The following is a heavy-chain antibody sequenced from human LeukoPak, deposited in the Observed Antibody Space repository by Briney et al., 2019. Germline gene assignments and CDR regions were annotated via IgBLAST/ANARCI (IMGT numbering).Heavy chain of an antibody. J-gene: IGHJ5*02. CDR3: ARGRGLRFLESRNWFDP. D-gene: IGHD3-3*01. Sequence: PSETLSLTCAVYGGSFSGYYWGWIRQPPGKGLEWIGEINHSGSTNYNPSLKSRVTISVDTSKNQFSLKLSSVTAADTAVYYCARGRGLRFLESRNWFDPWGQGTLVTVSS. CDR2: INHSGST. V-gene: IGHV4-34*01. CDR1: GGSFSGYY.